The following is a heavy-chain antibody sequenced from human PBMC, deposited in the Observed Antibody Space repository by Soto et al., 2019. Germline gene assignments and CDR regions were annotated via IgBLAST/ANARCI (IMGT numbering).Heavy chain of an antibody. CDR2: IYYSGST. V-gene: IGHV4-59*01. J-gene: IGHJ5*02. CDR1: GGSISSYY. Sequence: NPSETLSLTCTVSGGSISSYYWSWIRQPPGKGLEWIGYIYYSGSTNYNPSLKSRVTISVDTSKNQFSLKLSSVTAADTAVYYCARSQYSSLRGVGFDPWGQGTLVTVSS. D-gene: IGHD6-6*01. CDR3: ARSQYSSLRGVGFDP.